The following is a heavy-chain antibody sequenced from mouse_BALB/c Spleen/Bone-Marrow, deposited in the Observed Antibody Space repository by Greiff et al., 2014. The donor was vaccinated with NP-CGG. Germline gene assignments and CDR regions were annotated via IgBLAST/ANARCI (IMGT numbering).Heavy chain of an antibody. CDR1: GYSITSDYS. J-gene: IGHJ4*01. CDR2: LPYSGTT. Sequence: VQLQQSGPDLVKPSQSLSLTCTVTGYSITSDYSWHWIRPFPGNKLEWMGYLPYSGTTDYNPSLKSRISITRDTSNNQFFLQLNSVTTEDTATYYCSRVAGTPYTMDYWGQGTSVTVSS. D-gene: IGHD4-1*01. CDR3: SRVAGTPYTMDY. V-gene: IGHV3-1*02.